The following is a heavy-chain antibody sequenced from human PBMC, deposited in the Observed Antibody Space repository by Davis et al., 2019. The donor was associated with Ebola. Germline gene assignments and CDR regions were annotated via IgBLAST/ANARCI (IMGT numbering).Heavy chain of an antibody. V-gene: IGHV3-30-3*02. CDR1: RFTFSTYP. CDR2: ISYDGSNK. CDR3: AKRIVGATSLGMDV. Sequence: GESLKISCAASRFTFSTYPLHWVRQAPGKGLEWVAVISYDGSNKYYADSVKGRFTISRDNSKNTLYLQMNSLRAEDTAVYYCAKRIVGATSLGMDVWGQGTTVTVSS. J-gene: IGHJ6*02. D-gene: IGHD1-26*01.